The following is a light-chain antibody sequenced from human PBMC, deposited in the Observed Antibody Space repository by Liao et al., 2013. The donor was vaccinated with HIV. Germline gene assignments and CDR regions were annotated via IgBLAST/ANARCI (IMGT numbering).Light chain of an antibody. CDR2: QDS. J-gene: IGLJ2*01. CDR1: KLGDEY. CDR3: QAWDSSTAQVV. V-gene: IGLV3-1*01. Sequence: SYELTQPPSVSVSPGQTASITCSGDKLGDEYASWYQQKPGQSPVLVIYQDSKRPSGIPERFSGSNSGNTATLTISGTQAMDEADYYCQAWDSSTAQVVFGGGTKLTVL.